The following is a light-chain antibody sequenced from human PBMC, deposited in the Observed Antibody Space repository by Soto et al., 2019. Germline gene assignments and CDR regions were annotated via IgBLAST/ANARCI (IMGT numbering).Light chain of an antibody. CDR1: QDINDN. Sequence: DIQMTQSPTSLSSSVGDRFTITCQASQDINDNLNWYQQKQGKAPKVLIYDASKLETGVPSRFGGRGSGTDFTFTISSLQPEDVATYYCQQYDDLPITFGQGTRLEIK. CDR3: QQYDDLPIT. CDR2: DAS. V-gene: IGKV1-33*01. J-gene: IGKJ5*01.